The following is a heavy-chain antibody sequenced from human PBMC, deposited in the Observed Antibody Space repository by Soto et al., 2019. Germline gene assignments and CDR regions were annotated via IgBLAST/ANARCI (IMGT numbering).Heavy chain of an antibody. CDR2: IYYSGST. J-gene: IGHJ6*02. V-gene: IGHV4-30-4*01. CDR1: GGSISSGDYY. Sequence: PSETLSLTCTVSGGSISSGDYYWSWIRQPPGKGLEWIGYIYYSGSTYYNPSLKSRVTISVDTSKSQFSLKLSSVTAADTAVYYCARGNHYYHNGMDVWGQGTTVTVSS. D-gene: IGHD3-22*01. CDR3: ARGNHYYHNGMDV.